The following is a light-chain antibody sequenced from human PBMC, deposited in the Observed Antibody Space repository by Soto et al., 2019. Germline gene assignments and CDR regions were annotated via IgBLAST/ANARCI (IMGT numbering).Light chain of an antibody. Sequence: ELVLTQSPGTLSLSPGERATLSCRASQSVSSIYLAWYQQEPGQAPRLLIYGASSRPTGIPARFSGSGSGTGFNPAITRLEPEDLALSDGQQYCSCALPSGGGTKVEI. CDR2: GAS. V-gene: IGKV3-20*01. J-gene: IGKJ4*01. CDR1: QSVSSIY. CDR3: QQYCSCALP.